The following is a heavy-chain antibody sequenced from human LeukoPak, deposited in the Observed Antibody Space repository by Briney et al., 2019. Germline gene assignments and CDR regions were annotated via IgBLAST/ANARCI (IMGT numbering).Heavy chain of an antibody. D-gene: IGHD4-17*01. J-gene: IGHJ4*02. CDR3: VRRRGDGEIDY. CDR2: IYYSGST. V-gene: IGHV4-59*08. Sequence: SETLSLTCTVSGDSLSTYYWSWIRQPPGKGLKWIGYIYYSGSTNYNPSLKSRVTISVDTSKNQFSLRLTSVTAADAAVYYCVRRRGDGEIDYWGQGTLVTVSS. CDR1: GDSLSTYY.